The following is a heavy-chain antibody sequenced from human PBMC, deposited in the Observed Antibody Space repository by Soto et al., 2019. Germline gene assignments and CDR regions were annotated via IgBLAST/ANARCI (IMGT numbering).Heavy chain of an antibody. CDR3: AKDAVYKDGLWLMDS. D-gene: IGHD2-21*01. V-gene: IGHV3-23*01. Sequence: GGSLRLSCAASGFTFSSYAMSWVRQAPGKGLEWVSAISGSGGSTYYADSVKGRFTISRDNSKNTLYLQMSSLRDEDTALYYCAKDAVYKDGLWLMDSWGQGTLVTVSS. CDR1: GFTFSSYA. CDR2: ISGSGGST. J-gene: IGHJ5*02.